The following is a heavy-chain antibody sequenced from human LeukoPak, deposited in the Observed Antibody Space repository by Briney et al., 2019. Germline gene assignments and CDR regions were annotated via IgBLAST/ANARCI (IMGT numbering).Heavy chain of an antibody. CDR1: GFTFSSYA. CDR2: ISGSGGST. Sequence: GGSLRLSCAASGFTFSSYAMSWVRQAPGKGLEWVSAISGSGGSTYYADSVKGRFTISRDNSKNTLYLQMNSLRAEDTAVYYCAKAVGNTGYYGRYYFDYWGQGTLATVSS. J-gene: IGHJ4*02. V-gene: IGHV3-23*01. CDR3: AKAVGNTGYYGRYYFDY. D-gene: IGHD3-9*01.